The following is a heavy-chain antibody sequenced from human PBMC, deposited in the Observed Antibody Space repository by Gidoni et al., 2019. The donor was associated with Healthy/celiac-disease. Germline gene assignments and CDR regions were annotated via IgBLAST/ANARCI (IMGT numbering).Heavy chain of an antibody. CDR3: ARVVPYYYDSSGYYSEGWFDP. J-gene: IGHJ5*02. CDR2: ISSYNGNT. V-gene: IGHV1-18*01. CDR1: SYTFTSYV. Sequence: QVQLVQSGAEVKKPGASVKVSCKASSYTFTSYVISWLRQATGQGLEWMGWISSYNGNTNYAQKLQGRVTMTTDTSTSTAYMELRSLRSDDTAVYYCARVVPYYYDSSGYYSEGWFDPWGQGTLVTVSS. D-gene: IGHD3-22*01.